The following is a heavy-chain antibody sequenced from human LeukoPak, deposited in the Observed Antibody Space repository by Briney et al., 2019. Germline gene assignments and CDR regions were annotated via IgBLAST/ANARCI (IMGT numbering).Heavy chain of an antibody. V-gene: IGHV3-43*02. CDR3: AKDFGDYDYVWGSYRPLYYFDY. J-gene: IGHJ4*02. CDR1: GFTFDDYA. D-gene: IGHD3-16*02. Sequence: GGSLRLSCAASGFTFDDYAMHWVRQAPGKGLEWVSLISGDGGSIYYADSVKGRFTISRDNSKNSLYLQMNSLRTEDTALYYCAKDFGDYDYVWGSYRPLYYFDYWGQGTLVTVSS. CDR2: ISGDGGSI.